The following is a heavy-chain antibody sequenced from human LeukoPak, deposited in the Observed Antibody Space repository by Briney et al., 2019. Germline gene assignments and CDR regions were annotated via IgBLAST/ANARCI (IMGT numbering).Heavy chain of an antibody. D-gene: IGHD6-6*01. CDR2: IYYSGST. Sequence: PSETLCLTCTVSGGSISSSSYYWGWLRQPPGKGLEWIGSIYYSGSTYYNPSLKSRVTISVDTSKNQFSLKLSSVTAADTAVYYCAREQLANYFDYWGQGTLVTVSS. V-gene: IGHV4-39*01. CDR3: AREQLANYFDY. CDR1: GGSISSSSYY. J-gene: IGHJ4*02.